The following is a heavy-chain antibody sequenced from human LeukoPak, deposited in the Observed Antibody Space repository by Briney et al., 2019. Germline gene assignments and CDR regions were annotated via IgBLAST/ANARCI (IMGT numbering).Heavy chain of an antibody. J-gene: IGHJ4*02. CDR3: AKDSGLHYDFWSGSRH. Sequence: GGSLRLSCAASGFTFDDYAMHWVRQAPGRGLEWVSGISWNSGSIGYADSVKGRFTISRDNAKNSLYLQMNSLRAEDTALYYCAKDSGLHYDFWSGSRHWGQGTLVTVSS. D-gene: IGHD3-3*01. CDR1: GFTFDDYA. CDR2: ISWNSGSI. V-gene: IGHV3-9*01.